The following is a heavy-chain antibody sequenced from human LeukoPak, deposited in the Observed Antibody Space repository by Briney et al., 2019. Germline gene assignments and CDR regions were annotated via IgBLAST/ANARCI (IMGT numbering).Heavy chain of an antibody. CDR2: INHSGGT. V-gene: IGHV4-34*01. D-gene: IGHD5-18*01. J-gene: IGHJ4*02. CDR3: ARGGYSYGYSFGY. Sequence: PSETLSLTCAVYGGSFSGYYWSWIRQPPGKGLEWIGEINHSGGTNYNPSLKSRVTISVDTSKNQFSLKLSSVTAADTAVYYCARGGYSYGYSFGYWGQGTLVTVSS. CDR1: GGSFSGYY.